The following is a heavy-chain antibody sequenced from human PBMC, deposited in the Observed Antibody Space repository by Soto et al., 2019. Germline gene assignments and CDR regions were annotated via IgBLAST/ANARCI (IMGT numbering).Heavy chain of an antibody. V-gene: IGHV4-30-4*01. CDR3: AGEPKGGPAAGAIEI. CDR2: IFYTGSP. D-gene: IGHD6-25*01. J-gene: IGHJ3*02. CDR1: GGSISSYY. Sequence: PSETLSLTCTVSGGSISSYYWTWIRQPPGKGLEWIGFIFYTGSPYYNPSLKSRLAISVDTSKNQFSLNLTSVTAADTAVYFCAGEPKGGPAAGAIEIWGQGTMVTVSS.